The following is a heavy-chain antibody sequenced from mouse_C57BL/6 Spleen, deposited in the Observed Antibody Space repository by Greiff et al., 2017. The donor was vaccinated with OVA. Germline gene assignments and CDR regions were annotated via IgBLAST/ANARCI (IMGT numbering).Heavy chain of an antibody. CDR1: GYTFTDYN. CDR3: ARFAYYSNWAWFAY. CDR2: INPNNGGT. V-gene: IGHV1-22*01. J-gene: IGHJ3*01. D-gene: IGHD2-5*01. Sequence: EVKLQQSGPELVKPGASVKMSCKASGYTFTDYNMHWVKQSHGKSLEWIGYINPNNGGTSYNQKFKGKATLTVNKSSSTAYMELRSLTSEDSAVYYCARFAYYSNWAWFAYWGQGTLVTVSA.